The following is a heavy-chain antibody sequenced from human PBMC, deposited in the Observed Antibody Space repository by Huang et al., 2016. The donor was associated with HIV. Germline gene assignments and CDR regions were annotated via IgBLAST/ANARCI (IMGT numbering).Heavy chain of an antibody. D-gene: IGHD3-22*01. CDR3: ARAYYYYDSSGYLHYFDY. CDR1: GGSFSGYY. J-gene: IGHJ4*02. V-gene: IGHV4-34*01. Sequence: GGSFSGYYWSWIRQPPGKGLEWIGEINQSGSTNYNPSLKSRVTISVDTSKNQFSLKLSSVTVADTAVYYCARAYYYYDSSGYLHYFDYWGQGTLVTVSS. CDR2: INQSGST.